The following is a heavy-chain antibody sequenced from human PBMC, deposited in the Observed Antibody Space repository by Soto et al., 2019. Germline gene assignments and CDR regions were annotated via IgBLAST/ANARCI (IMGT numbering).Heavy chain of an antibody. CDR2: IIPIFGTA. Sequence: QVQLVQSGAEVKKPGSSVKVSCKASGGTFSSYAISWVRQAPGQGLEWMGGIIPIFGTANYAQTFQGRVTITADESTSTAYMELSSLRSEDTAVYYCARERDGYKIGSGSFDYWGQGTLVTVSS. CDR3: ARERDGYKIGSGSFDY. J-gene: IGHJ4*02. D-gene: IGHD5-12*01. V-gene: IGHV1-69*01. CDR1: GGTFSSYA.